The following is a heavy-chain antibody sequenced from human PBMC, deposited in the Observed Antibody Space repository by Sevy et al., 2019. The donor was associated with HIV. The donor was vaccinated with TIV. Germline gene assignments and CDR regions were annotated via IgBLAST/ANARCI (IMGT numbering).Heavy chain of an antibody. CDR2: IKSKGGGGTI. Sequence: GGSLRVSCAASGFTFTNAWMNWVRQAPGKGLEWVARIKSKGGGGTIDYAAPVKGRFSISRDDSKNTLYLQMNSLKIEDTALYYCTWDHDYYYGMNVWGQGTTVTVSS. CDR3: TWDHDYYYGMNV. J-gene: IGHJ6*02. V-gene: IGHV3-15*07. CDR1: GFTFTNAW. D-gene: IGHD1-26*01.